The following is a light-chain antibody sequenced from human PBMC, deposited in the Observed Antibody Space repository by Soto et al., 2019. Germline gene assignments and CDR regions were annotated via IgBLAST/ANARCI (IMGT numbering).Light chain of an antibody. CDR1: QIGSGNY. CDR2: ATS. CDR3: QHFGYPQGT. V-gene: IGKV3-20*01. Sequence: LVLTQSPGTLSLSPGETAALSCRASQIGSGNYLSWYQQKPGQAPRLLIYATSTRAPGIPDRFSGSGSATDFTLTINRLEHENSAVYFCQHFGYPQGTCGRGTKVDI. J-gene: IGKJ1*01.